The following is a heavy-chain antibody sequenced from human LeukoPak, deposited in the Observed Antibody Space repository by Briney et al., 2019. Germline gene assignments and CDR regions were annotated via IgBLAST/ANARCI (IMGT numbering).Heavy chain of an antibody. CDR2: INPSGGST. Sequence: GASVKVSCKASGYTFTSYYMHWVRQAPGQGLEWMGIINPSGGSTSYAQKFQGRVTMTRDMSTSTVYMELSSLRSEDTAVYYCARGAQLAVGGNWFDPWGQGTLVTVSS. CDR3: ARGAQLAVGGNWFDP. CDR1: GYTFTSYY. V-gene: IGHV1-46*01. D-gene: IGHD6-19*01. J-gene: IGHJ5*02.